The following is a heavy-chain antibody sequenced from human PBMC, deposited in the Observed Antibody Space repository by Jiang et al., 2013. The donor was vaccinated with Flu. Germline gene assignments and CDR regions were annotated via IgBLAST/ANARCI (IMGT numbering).Heavy chain of an antibody. CDR2: IYHSGST. J-gene: IGHJ5*02. V-gene: IGHV4-38-2*01. D-gene: IGHD6-13*01. Sequence: GLVKPSETLSLTCAVSGYSISSGYYWGWIRQPPGKGLEWIGSIYHSGSTYYNPSLKSRVTISVDTSKNQFSLKLSSVTAADTAVYYCARNGRQQPLEWFDPWGQGTLVTVSS. CDR1: GYSISSGYY. CDR3: ARNGRQQPLEWFDP.